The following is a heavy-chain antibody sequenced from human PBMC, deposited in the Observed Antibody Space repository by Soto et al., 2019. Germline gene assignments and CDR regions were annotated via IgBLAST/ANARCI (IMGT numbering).Heavy chain of an antibody. CDR3: AKSQGYNLNDFNY. CDR1: GFTFTGYA. V-gene: IGHV3-23*01. D-gene: IGHD1-20*01. Sequence: EVQLLESGGGLVQPGGSLRLSCVGSGFTFTGYAMNWVRQAPGKGLERVSAISSRGGSTFYAGSVKGRFTISRDNSKNTLYLQITSLRAEDTAVYYCAKSQGYNLNDFNYWGQGTLVTVSS. J-gene: IGHJ4*02. CDR2: ISSRGGST.